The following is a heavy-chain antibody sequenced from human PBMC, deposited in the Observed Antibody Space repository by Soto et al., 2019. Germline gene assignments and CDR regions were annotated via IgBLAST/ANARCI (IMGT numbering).Heavy chain of an antibody. CDR3: ARDGGIAAAGTHYYYYYGMDV. D-gene: IGHD6-13*01. CDR2: ISYDGSNK. Sequence: GGSLRLSCAASGFTFSSYAMHWVRQAPGKGLEWVAVISYDGSNKYYADSVKGRFTISRDNSKNTLYLQMNSLRAEDTAVYYCARDGGIAAAGTHYYYYYGMDVWGQGTTVTVSS. V-gene: IGHV3-30-3*01. J-gene: IGHJ6*02. CDR1: GFTFSSYA.